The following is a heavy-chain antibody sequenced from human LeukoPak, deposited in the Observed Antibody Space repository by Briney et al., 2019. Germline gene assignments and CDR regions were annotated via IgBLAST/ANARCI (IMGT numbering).Heavy chain of an antibody. V-gene: IGHV1-69*13. D-gene: IGHD2/OR15-2a*01. CDR1: GGTFSSYA. CDR3: VTTGDYFYFDY. CDR2: IIPIFGTA. J-gene: IGHJ4*02. Sequence: SVKVSCKASGGTFSSYAISWVRQAPGQGLEWMGGIIPIFGTANYAQKFQGRVTITADESTSTAYMELSSLRSEDTAVYYCVTTGDYFYFDYWGQGTLVTVSS.